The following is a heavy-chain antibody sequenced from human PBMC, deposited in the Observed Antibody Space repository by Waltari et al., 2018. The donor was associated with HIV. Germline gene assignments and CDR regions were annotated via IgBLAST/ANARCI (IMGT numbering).Heavy chain of an antibody. D-gene: IGHD6-13*01. CDR2: IKQDGSEK. V-gene: IGHV3-7*01. CDR1: GFPFIVCW. Sequence: RLVSGGGLVHLGGPWRLPGPAAGFPFIVCWMVLARQAPGKGLEWVANIKQDGSEKYYVDSVKGRFTISRDNAKNSLYLQMNSLRAEDTAVYYCAREGSSRPFDYWGQGTLVTVSS. CDR3: AREGSSRPFDY. J-gene: IGHJ4*02.